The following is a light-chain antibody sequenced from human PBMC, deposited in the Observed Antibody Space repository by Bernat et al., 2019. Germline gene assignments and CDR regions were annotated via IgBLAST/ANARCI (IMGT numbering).Light chain of an antibody. Sequence: EIVLTQSPGTLSLSPGERATLSCMASESVNNYIAWYQQKPAQPPTLLIYDASKRATGIPARFSVSGSGTDFTLTISSLEPENFAVYHCQQRYHWPPTFGQATRLEIK. CDR1: ESVNNY. CDR2: DAS. J-gene: IGKJ5*01. V-gene: IGKV3-11*01. CDR3: QQRYHWPPT.